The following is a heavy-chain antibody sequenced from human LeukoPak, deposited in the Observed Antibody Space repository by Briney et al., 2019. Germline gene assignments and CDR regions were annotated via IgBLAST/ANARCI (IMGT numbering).Heavy chain of an antibody. Sequence: ASVKVSCKASGYTFTSYYMHWVRQAPGRGLEWMGIINPSGGSTSYAQKFQGRVTMTRDMSTSTDYMELSSLRSEDTAVYYCARDNLVEDTAWWFDPWGQGTLVTVSS. CDR1: GYTFTSYY. CDR3: ARDNLVEDTAWWFDP. CDR2: INPSGGST. D-gene: IGHD3-16*01. J-gene: IGHJ5*02. V-gene: IGHV1-46*01.